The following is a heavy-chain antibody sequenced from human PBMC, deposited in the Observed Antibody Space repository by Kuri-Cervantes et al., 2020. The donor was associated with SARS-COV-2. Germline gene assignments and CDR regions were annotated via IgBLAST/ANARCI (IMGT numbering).Heavy chain of an antibody. CDR3: ARDRGAFGGWFDP. CDR1: GFAFSGHA. Sequence: GESLKISCAASGFAFSGHAMSWVRQTPEKGLEWVSAIRSGGASTSYADSVMGRFSISRDDSKNTLHLQMNGLRVEDTAVYFCARDRGAFGGWFDPWGQGTLVTVSS. V-gene: IGHV3-23*01. J-gene: IGHJ5*02. CDR2: IRSGGAST. D-gene: IGHD3-16*01.